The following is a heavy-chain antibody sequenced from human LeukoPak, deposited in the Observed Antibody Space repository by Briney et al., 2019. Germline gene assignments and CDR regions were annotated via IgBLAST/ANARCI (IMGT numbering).Heavy chain of an antibody. CDR1: GFTFSNYA. D-gene: IGHD1-1*01. Sequence: GGSLRLSCTTLGFTFSNYAMSWVRQAPGKGLEWVSALNNSGDSTYYADSVKGRFTISRDNSKNTLYLQMNSLRAEDTALYYCAKDRADWNAYYFDYWGQGTLVTVSS. CDR3: AKDRADWNAYYFDY. J-gene: IGHJ4*02. V-gene: IGHV3-23*01. CDR2: LNNSGDST.